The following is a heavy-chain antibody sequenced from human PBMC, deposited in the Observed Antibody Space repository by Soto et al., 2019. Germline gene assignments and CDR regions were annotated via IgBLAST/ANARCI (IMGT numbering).Heavy chain of an antibody. V-gene: IGHV4-4*07. D-gene: IGHD2-2*01. Sequence: PSETLSLTCTVSGGSISSYYWSWIRQPAGKGLEWIGRIYTSGSTNYNPSLKSRVTMPVDTSKNQFSLKLSSVTAADTAVYYCARACSSNSCYDVFDYWGQRTLVTVS. CDR1: GGSISSYY. CDR2: IYTSGST. J-gene: IGHJ4*02. CDR3: ARACSSNSCYDVFDY.